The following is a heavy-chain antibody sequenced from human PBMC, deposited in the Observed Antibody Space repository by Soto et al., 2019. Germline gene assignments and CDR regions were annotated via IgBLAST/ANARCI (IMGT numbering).Heavy chain of an antibody. CDR3: ARRPIAAAVGRWFDP. D-gene: IGHD6-13*01. CDR2: IYYSGST. CDR1: GGSISSSSFY. V-gene: IGHV4-39*01. Sequence: SGTLSLTCTVSGGSISSSSFYWGWVRPPPGKGLEWIGSIYYSGSTYYNPSLKSRVTISVDTSKNQFSLKLSSVTAADTAVYYCARRPIAAAVGRWFDPWGQGTLVTVSS. J-gene: IGHJ5*02.